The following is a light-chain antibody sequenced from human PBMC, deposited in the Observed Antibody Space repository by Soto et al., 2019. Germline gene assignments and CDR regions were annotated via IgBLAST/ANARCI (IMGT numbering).Light chain of an antibody. Sequence: EFVLTQSPGTLSLSPGERDTLXFTASQSLANSFIAWYQQKPGQAPRLLIYDTSSRASGIPDRFSGSGSGTDFTLTISRLEPEDFAVYYCQQYGSSPPITFGQGTRLEIK. CDR3: QQYGSSPPIT. V-gene: IGKV3-20*01. J-gene: IGKJ5*01. CDR1: QSLANSF. CDR2: DTS.